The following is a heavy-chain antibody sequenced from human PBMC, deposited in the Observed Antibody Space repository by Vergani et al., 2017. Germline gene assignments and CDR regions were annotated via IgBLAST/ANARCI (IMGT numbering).Heavy chain of an antibody. D-gene: IGHD5-12*01. CDR2: ISYDGSNK. CDR1: GFTFSSYA. V-gene: IGHV3-30-3*01. CDR3: AKDSESPCGYSGATCGPLYYFDY. Sequence: QVQLVESGGGVVQPGRSLRLSCAASGFTFSSYAMHWVRQAPGKGLEWVAVISYDGSNKYYADSVKGRFTISRDNSKNTLYLQMNSLRAEDTAVYYCAKDSESPCGYSGATCGPLYYFDYWGQGTLVTVSS. J-gene: IGHJ4*02.